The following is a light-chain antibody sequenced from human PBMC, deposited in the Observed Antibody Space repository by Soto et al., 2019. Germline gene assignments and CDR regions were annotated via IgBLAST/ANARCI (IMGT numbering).Light chain of an antibody. J-gene: IGKJ3*01. CDR1: QGIANH. V-gene: IGKV1-27*01. CDR2: AAS. CDR3: HKYKSAPYP. Sequence: DIQMTQSPSSLSASVGDRVTITCRASQGIANHLAWYQQKPGKAPNLLIYAASTLQSGVPSRFSGSGFGTDFTLTISSLQPEDVAPYYCHKYKSAPYPFGPGTKVHI.